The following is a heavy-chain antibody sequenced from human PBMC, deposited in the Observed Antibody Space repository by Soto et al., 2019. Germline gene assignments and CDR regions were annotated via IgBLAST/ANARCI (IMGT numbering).Heavy chain of an antibody. CDR2: INYSGST. D-gene: IGHD3-10*01. J-gene: IGHJ4*02. Sequence: SETLSLTCTVSSGSISSYNWNWVRQPPGKGLEWIGFINYSGSTHYNPSLKSRVTISLDTSKNQFSLELNSVTAADTDVYYCARENYYALDYWGPGTLVTVYS. V-gene: IGHV4-59*01. CDR3: ARENYYALDY. CDR1: SGSISSYN.